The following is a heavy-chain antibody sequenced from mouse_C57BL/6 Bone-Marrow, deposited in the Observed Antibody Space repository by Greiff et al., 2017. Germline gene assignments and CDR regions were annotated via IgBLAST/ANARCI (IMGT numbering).Heavy chain of an antibody. D-gene: IGHD1-1*01. V-gene: IGHV2-2*01. CDR2: IWSGGST. CDR1: GFSLTSYG. J-gene: IGHJ1*03. CDR3: ASYYGSRDWYFDV. Sequence: QVQLKESGPGLVQPSQSLSITCTVSGFSLTSYGVHWVRQSPGKGLEWLGVIWSGGSTDYNAAFISRLSISKDNSKSQVFFKMNSLQADDTAIYYCASYYGSRDWYFDVWGTGTTVTVSS.